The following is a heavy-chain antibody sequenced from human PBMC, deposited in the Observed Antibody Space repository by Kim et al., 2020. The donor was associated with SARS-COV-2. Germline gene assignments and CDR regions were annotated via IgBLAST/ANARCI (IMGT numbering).Heavy chain of an antibody. CDR1: GFTFSSYA. V-gene: IGHV3-23*01. CDR2: ISGSGGST. CDR3: ASYYYGSGSYYNPPFDY. D-gene: IGHD3-10*01. J-gene: IGHJ4*02. Sequence: GGSLRLSCAASGFTFSSYAMSWVRQAPGKGLEWVSAISGSGGSTYYADSVKGRFTISRDNSKNTLYLQMNSLRAEDTAVYYCASYYYGSGSYYNPPFDYWGQGTLVTVSS.